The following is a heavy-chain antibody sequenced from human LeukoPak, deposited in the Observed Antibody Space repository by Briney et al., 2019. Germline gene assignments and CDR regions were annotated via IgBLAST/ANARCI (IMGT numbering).Heavy chain of an antibody. CDR3: ARLGATQYWYFDL. J-gene: IGHJ2*01. CDR2: IYYSGST. CDR1: GGSITSSSYY. D-gene: IGHD1-26*01. V-gene: IGHV4-61*01. Sequence: SETLSLTCTVSGGSITSSSYYWSWIRQPPGEGLEWIGYIYYSGSTNYNPSLKSRVTISVDTSKNQFSLKLSSVTAADTAVYYCARLGATQYWYFDLWGRGTLVTVSS.